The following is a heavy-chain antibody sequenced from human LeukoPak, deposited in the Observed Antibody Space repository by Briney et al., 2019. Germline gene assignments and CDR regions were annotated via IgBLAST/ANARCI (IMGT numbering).Heavy chain of an antibody. D-gene: IGHD3-22*01. CDR2: IYYSGST. CDR1: GGSISSHY. J-gene: IGHJ4*02. CDR3: ARAPNYYDSSGYYQDGTYFDY. V-gene: IGHV4-39*07. Sequence: SETLSLTCTVSGGSISSHYWGWIRQPPGKGLEWIGSIYYSGSTYYNPSLKSRVTISVDTSKNQFSLKLSSVTAADTAVYYCARAPNYYDSSGYYQDGTYFDYWGQGTLVTVSS.